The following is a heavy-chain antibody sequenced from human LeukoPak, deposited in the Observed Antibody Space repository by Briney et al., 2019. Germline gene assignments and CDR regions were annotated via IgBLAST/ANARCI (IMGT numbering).Heavy chain of an antibody. V-gene: IGHV1-8*01. Sequence: GASVNLSCKASGYTFTSYDMNWVRQATGQGREWMGYKNSNSGNTVYAEKFQDRGTMTSNTSISRAYMELSRMRSEDTAVYYCGRGITMVRGAPSAYWGQGTLVTVSS. CDR2: KNSNSGNT. J-gene: IGHJ4*02. D-gene: IGHD3-10*01. CDR1: GYTFTSYD. CDR3: GRGITMVRGAPSAY.